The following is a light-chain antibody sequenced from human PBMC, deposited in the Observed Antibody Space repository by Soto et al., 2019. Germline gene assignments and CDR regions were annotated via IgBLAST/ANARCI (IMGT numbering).Light chain of an antibody. CDR2: HAS. J-gene: IGKJ2*01. CDR1: QSISSW. Sequence: DIQITQSPSTLSASVGDRVTITCRASQSISSWLAWYQQKPGMAPTLLIYHASNLESGVPSRFSGSGSGTEFSLTISSLQPDDFATYYCQHYSSFPHTFGQGAKLEI. V-gene: IGKV1-5*01. CDR3: QHYSSFPHT.